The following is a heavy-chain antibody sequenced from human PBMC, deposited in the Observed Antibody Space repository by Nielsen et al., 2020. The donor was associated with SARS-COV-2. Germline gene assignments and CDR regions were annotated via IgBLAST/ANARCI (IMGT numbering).Heavy chain of an antibody. Sequence: SETLSLTCSVSGGSTNNYYWSWIRQPPGKGLEWIGYIYSSGSTNYNPSLKSRVTISIDMSKRQFSLKLTSVSAADTAMYYCARERVGGITIFGVVTRYGMDVWGQGTTVTVPS. CDR3: ARERVGGITIFGVVTRYGMDV. CDR1: GGSTNNYY. CDR2: IYSSGST. D-gene: IGHD3-3*01. V-gene: IGHV4-4*09. J-gene: IGHJ6*02.